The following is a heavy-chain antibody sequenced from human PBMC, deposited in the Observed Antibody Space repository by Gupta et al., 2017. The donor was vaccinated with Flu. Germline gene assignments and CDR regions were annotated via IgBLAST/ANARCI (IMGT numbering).Heavy chain of an antibody. V-gene: IGHV3-74*03. J-gene: IGHJ4*02. CDR2: IKSDGTAS. D-gene: IGHD3-22*01. CDR1: GFNFGSFW. CDR3: VRDPHSGNFYGESH. Sequence: VQLVESRGGLAQPGGSLILSCPASGFNFGSFWMHWVRQPPGKGLEWISRIKSDGTASTHADSVRGRFTISRDNAKSTVYLQMTSLRVEDTAVYYCVRDPHSGNFYGESHWGQGALVSVSS.